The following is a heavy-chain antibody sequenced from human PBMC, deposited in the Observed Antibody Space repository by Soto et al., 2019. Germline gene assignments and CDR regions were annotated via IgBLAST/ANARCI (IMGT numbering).Heavy chain of an antibody. V-gene: IGHV1-8*01. D-gene: IGHD3-10*01. J-gene: IGHJ4*02. Sequence: GASVKVSCKASGYTFTSYDINWVRQATGQGLEWMGWMNPNSGNTGYAQKFQGRVTMTRNTSISTAYMELSSLRSEDTAVYYCARALTSLYYFDYWGQGTLVTVSS. CDR2: MNPNSGNT. CDR1: GYTFTSYD. CDR3: ARALTSLYYFDY.